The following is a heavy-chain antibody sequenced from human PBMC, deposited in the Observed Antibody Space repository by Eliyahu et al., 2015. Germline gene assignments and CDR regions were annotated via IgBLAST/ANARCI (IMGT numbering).Heavy chain of an antibody. Sequence: QVQLVESGGGVVQPGRSLRLSCAASGFXFSXYGXXWVRQXPGKGLEWVAVISYDGSNKYYADSVKGRFTISRDNSKNTLYLQMNSLRAEDTAVYYCANDYYDSSGPPQGPDEFDPWGQGTLVTVSS. D-gene: IGHD3-22*01. CDR1: GFXFSXYG. CDR2: ISYDGSNK. J-gene: IGHJ5*02. V-gene: IGHV3-30*18. CDR3: ANDYYDSSGPPQGPDEFDP.